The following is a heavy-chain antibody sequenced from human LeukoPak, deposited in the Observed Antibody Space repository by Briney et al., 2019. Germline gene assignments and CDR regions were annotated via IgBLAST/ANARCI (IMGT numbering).Heavy chain of an antibody. CDR1: GYTFTGYY. CDR2: INPNSGGT. D-gene: IGHD4-23*01. CDR3: ARDYGGLNYFDY. J-gene: IGHJ4*02. V-gene: IGHV1-2*02. Sequence: ASVKVSCKASGYTFTGYYMHWVRQAPGQGLEWMGWINPNSGGTNYAQKFQGRVTMTRDTSIGTAYMELSRLRSDDTAVYYCARDYGGLNYFDYWGQGTLVTVSS.